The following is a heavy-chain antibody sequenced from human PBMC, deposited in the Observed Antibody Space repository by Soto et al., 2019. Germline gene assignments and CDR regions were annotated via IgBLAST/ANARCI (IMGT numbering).Heavy chain of an antibody. V-gene: IGHV3-30-3*01. CDR2: ISYDGNSK. J-gene: IGHJ6*02. D-gene: IGHD1-26*01. CDR3: ARSIRSTWLTDV. Sequence: QVQLVESGGGVVQPGRSLRLSCAASGFTFSSYAVHWVRQAPGKGLEWVAVISYDGNSKYYADSVKGRFTISRDNSKNTVSLQMNSLRAEDTAVYYCARSIRSTWLTDVWGQGTAVTVSS. CDR1: GFTFSSYA.